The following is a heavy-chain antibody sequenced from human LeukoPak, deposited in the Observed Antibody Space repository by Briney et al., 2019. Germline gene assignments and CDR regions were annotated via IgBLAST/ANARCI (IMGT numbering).Heavy chain of an antibody. J-gene: IGHJ4*02. D-gene: IGHD5-24*01. CDR2: IYHSVST. CDR3: ARAGRGMATVFDY. V-gene: IGHV4-30-2*01. CDR1: GGSISSGGYY. Sequence: PSETLSLTCTVSGGSISSGGYYWGWPRQNPGKGLEWIGYIYHSVSTYYNPALKIRVAIPVNRSKHQFSLKLSSVTAADTAVYYCARAGRGMATVFDYWGEGTLVTVSS.